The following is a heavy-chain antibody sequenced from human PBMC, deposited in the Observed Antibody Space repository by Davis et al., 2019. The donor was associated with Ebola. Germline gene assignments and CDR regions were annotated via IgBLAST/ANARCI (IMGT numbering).Heavy chain of an antibody. CDR2: ISYDGSNK. Sequence: GESLKISCAASGFTFSSYSMNWVRQAPGKGLEWVAVISYDGSNKYYADSVKGRFTISRDNSKNTLYLQMNSLRAEDTAVYYCARGHRSPGYSSGWYAGEYFQHWGQGTLVTVSS. CDR3: ARGHRSPGYSSGWYAGEYFQH. V-gene: IGHV3-30*03. J-gene: IGHJ1*01. CDR1: GFTFSSYS. D-gene: IGHD6-19*01.